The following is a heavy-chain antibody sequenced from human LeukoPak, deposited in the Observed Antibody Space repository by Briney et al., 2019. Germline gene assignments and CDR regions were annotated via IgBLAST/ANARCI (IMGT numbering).Heavy chain of an antibody. J-gene: IGHJ4*02. Sequence: GGSLRLSCAASGLTFSSYAMSWVRQAPGKGLEWVSAISGSGGSTYYADSVKGRFTISRDNSKNTLYLQMNSLRAEDTAVYYCAKVITIFGVVTAGFDYWGQGTLVTVSS. D-gene: IGHD3-3*01. CDR1: GLTFSSYA. CDR3: AKVITIFGVVTAGFDY. V-gene: IGHV3-23*01. CDR2: ISGSGGST.